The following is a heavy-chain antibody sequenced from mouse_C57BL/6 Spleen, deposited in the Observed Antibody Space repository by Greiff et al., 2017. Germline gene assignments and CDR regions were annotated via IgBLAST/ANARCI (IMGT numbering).Heavy chain of an antibody. CDR2: IDPSDSYN. CDR1: GYTFTSYW. J-gene: IGHJ3*01. Sequence: QVQLQQPGAELVMPGASVKLSCKASGYTFTSYWMHWVKQRPGQGLEWIGEIDPSDSYNNYNQKFKGKSTLTVDKSSSTAYMQLSSLTSEDSAVYYCARRGSSYYPFRDWGQGTLVTVSA. V-gene: IGHV1-69*01. D-gene: IGHD1-1*01. CDR3: ARRGSSYYPFRD.